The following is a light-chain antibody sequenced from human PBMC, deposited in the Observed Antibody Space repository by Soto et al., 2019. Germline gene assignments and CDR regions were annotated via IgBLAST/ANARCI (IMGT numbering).Light chain of an antibody. CDR2: GNS. V-gene: IGLV1-40*01. J-gene: IGLJ3*02. Sequence: QAVLTQPHSVSGAPGQRFTLSCTGSSSTIGAGYDVHWYQQLPGTAPKLLIYGNSNRPSGVPDLFSGSKSGTSASLAITGLQAEDEADYYGQSYDSSLSGPVFGGGTKLTVI. CDR1: SSTIGAGYD. CDR3: QSYDSSLSGPV.